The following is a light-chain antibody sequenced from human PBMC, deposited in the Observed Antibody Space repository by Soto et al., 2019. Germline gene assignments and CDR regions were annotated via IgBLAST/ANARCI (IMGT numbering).Light chain of an antibody. CDR1: SSDVGGYNY. CDR2: EVT. V-gene: IGLV2-8*01. Sequence: QSVLTQPPSASGSPGQSVAISCTGTSSDVGGYNYVSWYQQHPGKAPKLMIYEVTKRPSGVPDRFSGSKSGNTASLTVSGLQAEDEADYYCNSYGGSNNWVFGGGTKVTV. J-gene: IGLJ3*02. CDR3: NSYGGSNNWV.